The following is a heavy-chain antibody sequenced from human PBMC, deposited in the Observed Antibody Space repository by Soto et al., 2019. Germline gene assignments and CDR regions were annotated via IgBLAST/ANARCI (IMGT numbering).Heavy chain of an antibody. J-gene: IGHJ6*01. V-gene: IGHV3-23*01. CDR3: ASRVHCSGGSCYPLNGKDV. Sequence: EGSLRLSCAASGFTFSSYAMSWVRQAPGKGLEWVSAISGSGGSTYYADSVKGRFTISRDNSKNTLYLQMNSLRVEDTAVYYCASRVHCSGGSCYPLNGKDVWGQGTTVPVSA. CDR2: ISGSGGST. CDR1: GFTFSSYA. D-gene: IGHD2-15*01.